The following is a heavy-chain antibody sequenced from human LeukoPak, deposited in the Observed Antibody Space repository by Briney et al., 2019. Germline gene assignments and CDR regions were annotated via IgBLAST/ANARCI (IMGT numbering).Heavy chain of an antibody. CDR1: GFTFSSYW. Sequence: QPGGSLRLSCAASGFTFSSYWMSWVRQAPGKGLEWVANIKQDGSEKYYVDSVKGRFTISRDNAKNLLYLQMNSLRAEDTAVYYCARMGGSGSYFPQIFDYWGQGTLVTVSS. J-gene: IGHJ4*02. V-gene: IGHV3-7*03. CDR2: IKQDGSEK. CDR3: ARMGGSGSYFPQIFDY. D-gene: IGHD3-10*01.